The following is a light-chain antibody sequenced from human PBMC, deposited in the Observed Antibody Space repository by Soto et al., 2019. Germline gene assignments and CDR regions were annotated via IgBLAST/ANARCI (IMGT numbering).Light chain of an antibody. CDR3: QQYGSSPT. CDR2: GAS. J-gene: IGKJ4*01. V-gene: IGKV3-20*01. CDR1: QSVRSSF. Sequence: EIVLTQSPGTLSLSPGGRATLSCRASQSVRSSFLAWYQQKPGQAPRLLIYGASSRATGIPDRFSGGGSGTDFTLTISRLEAEDLAVYYCQQYGSSPTFGGGTKVEIK.